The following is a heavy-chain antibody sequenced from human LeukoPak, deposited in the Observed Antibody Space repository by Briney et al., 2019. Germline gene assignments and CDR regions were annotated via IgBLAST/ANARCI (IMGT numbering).Heavy chain of an antibody. CDR3: TSEYSSSPAY. CDR1: GGSISSYY. J-gene: IGHJ4*02. Sequence: PSETLSLTCTVSGGSISSYYWSWIRQPPGKGLEWVGYIYYSGSTNYNPSLKSRVTISVDTSKNQFSLKLESVTAADTAVYYCTSEYSSSPAYWGQGTLVTVSS. V-gene: IGHV4-59*08. D-gene: IGHD6-6*01. CDR2: IYYSGST.